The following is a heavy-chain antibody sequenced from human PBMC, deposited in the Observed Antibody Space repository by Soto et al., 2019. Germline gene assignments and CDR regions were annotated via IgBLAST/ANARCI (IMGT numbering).Heavy chain of an antibody. CDR3: AHSEHTAMGSYYFDY. D-gene: IGHD5-18*01. V-gene: IGHV2-5*02. CDR1: GFSLSTSGVG. J-gene: IGHJ4*02. Sequence: QITLKESGPTLVKPTQTLTLTCTFSGFSLSTSGVGVGWIRQPPGKALEWLALIYWDDDKRYSPSLKSRLTIPQAPSKHQVVLTMTNMDPVDTATYYCAHSEHTAMGSYYFDYWGQGTLVTVSS. CDR2: IYWDDDK.